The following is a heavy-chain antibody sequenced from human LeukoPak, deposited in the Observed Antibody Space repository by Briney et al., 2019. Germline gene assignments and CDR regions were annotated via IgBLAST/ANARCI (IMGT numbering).Heavy chain of an antibody. CDR1: GGSIDSSNW. CDR2: IYHSGST. J-gene: IGHJ4*02. V-gene: IGHV4-4*02. CDR3: AKGPRDGYNFFFDY. Sequence: SGTLSLTCAVSGGSIDSSNWWSWVRQPPGKGLEWIAEIYHSGSTNYNPSLKSRVTISLDKSKNQFSVSLSSVTAADTAVYYCAKGPRDGYNFFFDYWGQGILVTVSS. D-gene: IGHD5-24*01.